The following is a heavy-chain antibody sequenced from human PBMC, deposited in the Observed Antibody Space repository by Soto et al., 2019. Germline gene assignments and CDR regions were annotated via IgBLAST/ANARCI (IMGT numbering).Heavy chain of an antibody. V-gene: IGHV5-51*01. CDR3: AKSIEGGPMDV. CDR1: GYSFSNHW. D-gene: IGHD1-26*01. Sequence: GESLKISCKSAGYSFSNHWINWVRLVPGKGLEWMGIIFPRDSDTRYSPSLPGQVIISVDKSTNTAYLQWTRLTASDTAIYYCAKSIEGGPMDVWGQGTTVTVSS. CDR2: IFPRDSDT. J-gene: IGHJ6*02.